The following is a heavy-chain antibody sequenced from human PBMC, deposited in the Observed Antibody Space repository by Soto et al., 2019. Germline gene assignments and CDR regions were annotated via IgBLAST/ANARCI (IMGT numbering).Heavy chain of an antibody. J-gene: IGHJ3*02. V-gene: IGHV3-21*01. D-gene: IGHD1-20*01. CDR1: GFNFITFS. CDR3: VRDAYNRDAFDI. CDR2: ISASSSSI. Sequence: DVQLVESGGGLVKPGGSLRLSCAASGFNFITFSMNWVRQAPGKGLEWVSSISASSSSIYYAESVKGRFTVSRDNAKNSLYLQMNSLTAEDTALYYCVRDAYNRDAFDIWGQGTRVTVSS.